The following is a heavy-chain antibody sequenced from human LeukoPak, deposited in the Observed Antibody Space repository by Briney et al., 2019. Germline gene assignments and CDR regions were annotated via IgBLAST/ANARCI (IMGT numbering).Heavy chain of an antibody. Sequence: GGSLGLSCAASGFTFSSYAMSWVRQAPGKGLEWVSAISGSGGSTYYADSVKGRFTISRDNSKNTLYLQMNSLRAEDTAVYYCAKAGKIQLWLYYFDYWGQGTLVTVSS. CDR1: GFTFSSYA. J-gene: IGHJ4*02. CDR3: AKAGKIQLWLYYFDY. V-gene: IGHV3-23*01. CDR2: ISGSGGST. D-gene: IGHD5-18*01.